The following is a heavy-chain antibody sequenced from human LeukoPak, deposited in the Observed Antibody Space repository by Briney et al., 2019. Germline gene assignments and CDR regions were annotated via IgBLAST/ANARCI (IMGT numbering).Heavy chain of an antibody. J-gene: IGHJ4*02. CDR3: TTGPYDYGSGTYYH. CDR2: IKRKTGGGTT. CDR1: GFTFSNAW. V-gene: IGHV3-15*01. D-gene: IGHD3-10*01. Sequence: PGGSLRLSCAASGFTFSNAWMSWVRQPPGKGLEWVGRIKRKTGGGTTDYAAPVKGRFTISSDDSKNTLYVQMNSLKTEDTAVYYCTTGPYDYGSGTYYHWGQGTLVTVSS.